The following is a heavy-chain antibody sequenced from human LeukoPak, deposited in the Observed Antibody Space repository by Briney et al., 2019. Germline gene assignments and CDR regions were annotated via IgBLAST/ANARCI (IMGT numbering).Heavy chain of an antibody. D-gene: IGHD3-22*01. CDR3: AKEPHPLRITMIVVE. CDR2: ISYDGSNK. CDR1: GFTFSSYG. Sequence: PGGSLRLSCAASGFTFSSYGMHWVRQAPGKGLEWVAVISYDGSNKYYADSVKGRFTISRDNSKNTLYLQMNSLRAEDTAVYYCAKEPHPLRITMIVVEWGQGTMVTVSS. J-gene: IGHJ3*01. V-gene: IGHV3-30*18.